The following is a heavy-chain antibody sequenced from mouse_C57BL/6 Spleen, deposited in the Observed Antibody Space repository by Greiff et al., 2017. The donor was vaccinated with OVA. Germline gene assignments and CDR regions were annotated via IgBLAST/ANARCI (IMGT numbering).Heavy chain of an antibody. J-gene: IGHJ4*01. Sequence: VQLQQSGAELVKPGASVKLSCKASGYTFTSYWMHWVKQRPGQGLEWIGMIHPNSGSTNYNEKFKSKATLTVDKSSSTAYMQLSSLTSEDSAVYYCANDYDYYYAMVYWGQGTSVTVSS. CDR3: ANDYDYYYAMVY. CDR2: IHPNSGST. D-gene: IGHD2-4*01. CDR1: GYTFTSYW. V-gene: IGHV1-64*01.